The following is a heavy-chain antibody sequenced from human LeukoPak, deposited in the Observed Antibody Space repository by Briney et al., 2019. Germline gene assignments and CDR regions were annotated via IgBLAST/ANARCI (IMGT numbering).Heavy chain of an antibody. J-gene: IGHJ6*02. D-gene: IGHD2-2*01. CDR2: IYSGGST. CDR3: AREIVVVPAASRTHYYYYGMDV. V-gene: IGHV3-66*02. CDR1: GFTVSSNY. Sequence: PGGSLRLSCAASGFTVSSNYMSWVRQAPGKGLEWVSVIYSGGSTYYADSVKGRFTISRDNSKNTLYLQMNSLRAEDTAVYYCAREIVVVPAASRTHYYYYGMDVWGQGTTSPSP.